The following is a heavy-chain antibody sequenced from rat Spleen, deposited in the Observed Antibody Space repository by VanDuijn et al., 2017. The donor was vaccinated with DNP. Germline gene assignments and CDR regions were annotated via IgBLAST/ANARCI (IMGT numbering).Heavy chain of an antibody. Sequence: EVKLVESGGGLVQPGRSLKLSCAASGFNFNDYWMGWVRQAPGKGLEWIGQINKDSSTINYIQSLKDKFTISRDNAQNTLYLQMNKLGSEDTGIYYCAKGPNFGGWSDYFDYWGQGVMVTVSS. CDR3: AKGPNFGGWSDYFDY. V-gene: IGHV4-2*01. J-gene: IGHJ2*01. CDR1: GFNFNDYW. CDR2: INKDSSTI. D-gene: IGHD1-11*01.